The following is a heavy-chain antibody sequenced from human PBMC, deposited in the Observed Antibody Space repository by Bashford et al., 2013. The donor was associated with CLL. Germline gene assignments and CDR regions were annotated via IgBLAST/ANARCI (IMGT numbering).Heavy chain of an antibody. D-gene: IGHD2/OR15-2a*01. CDR3: TSGGLSGY. CDR1: GGSFSGYY. J-gene: IGHJ4*02. CDR2: INHSGST. Sequence: SETLSLTCAVYGGSFSGYYWSWIRQPPGKGLEWIGEINHSGSTNYSPSLNNRITISLDTSRNLFSLELTSVTAADTAVYYCTSGGLSGYWGQGTLVTVSS. V-gene: IGHV4-34*01.